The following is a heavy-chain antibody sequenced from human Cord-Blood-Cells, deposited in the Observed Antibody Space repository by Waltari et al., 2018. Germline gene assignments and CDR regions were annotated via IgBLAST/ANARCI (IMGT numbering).Heavy chain of an antibody. CDR3: ARDSSGYDYYYYYYMDV. V-gene: IGHV4-4*07. Sequence: QVQLQESGPGLVKPSETLSLTCTVSGGSISSYYWSWIRQPAGKGLEWIGRIYTSGSTNYNPSLKSRVTMSVDTSKNQFSLKLSSVTAADTAVYYCARDSSGYDYYYYYYMDVWGKGTTVTVSS. J-gene: IGHJ6*03. CDR2: IYTSGST. CDR1: GGSISSYY. D-gene: IGHD5-12*01.